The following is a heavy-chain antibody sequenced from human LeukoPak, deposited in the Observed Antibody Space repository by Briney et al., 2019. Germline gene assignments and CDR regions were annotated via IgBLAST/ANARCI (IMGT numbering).Heavy chain of an antibody. J-gene: IGHJ6*03. D-gene: IGHD3-10*01. CDR1: GFAVSSNY. CDR2: IYSGGST. V-gene: IGHV3-53*01. Sequence: GGSLRLYCAASGFAVSSNYMSWDRQAPGKGLEWVSVIYSGGSTYYADSVKGRFTISRDNSKNTLYLQMNSLRAEDTAVYYCARDGAMIRGVIHYYMDVWGKGTTVTVSS. CDR3: ARDGAMIRGVIHYYMDV.